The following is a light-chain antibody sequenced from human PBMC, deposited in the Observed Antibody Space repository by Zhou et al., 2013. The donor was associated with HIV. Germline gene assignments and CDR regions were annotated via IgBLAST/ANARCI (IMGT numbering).Light chain of an antibody. Sequence: EIVLTQSPGTLSLSPGERATLSCRASQSVSSSYLAWYQQKPGQAPSLLIYGASSRANGIPDRFSGSGSGTDFTLTISRLEPEDFAVYYCQQYGSSPQTFGQGTKVEIK. CDR3: QQYGSSPQT. J-gene: IGKJ1*01. CDR1: QSVSSSY. CDR2: GAS. V-gene: IGKV3-20*01.